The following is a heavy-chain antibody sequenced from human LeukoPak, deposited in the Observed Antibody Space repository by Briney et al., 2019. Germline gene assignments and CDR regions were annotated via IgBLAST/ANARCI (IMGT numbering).Heavy chain of an antibody. V-gene: IGHV7-4-1*02. CDR2: INTNTGNP. J-gene: IGHJ4*02. CDR1: GYTFTRYA. CDR3: ARAPYDSSGYYVY. D-gene: IGHD3-22*01. Sequence: ASVNVSCKASGYTFTRYAMNWVRQAPGQGPEWMGGINTNTGNPTYAQGFTGRFVFSLDTSVSTAFLQITSLKAEDTAVYYCARAPYDSSGYYVYWGQGTLVTVSS.